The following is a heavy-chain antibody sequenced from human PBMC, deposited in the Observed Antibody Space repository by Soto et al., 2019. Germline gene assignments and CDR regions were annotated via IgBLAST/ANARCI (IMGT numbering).Heavy chain of an antibody. J-gene: IGHJ4*02. CDR1: GFSLRTSGMG. Sequence: GFRPTLVNPTQTLTLNCTFSGFSLRTSGMGVGWIRQPPGKALEWLALIYWNDDKRYSPSLKSRLTIAKDTSKNQVVLNMTNMDPVDTATYFCARRPRYSNYVDYWGQGTLVTVSS. V-gene: IGHV2-5*01. D-gene: IGHD4-4*01. CDR2: IYWNDDK. CDR3: ARRPRYSNYVDY.